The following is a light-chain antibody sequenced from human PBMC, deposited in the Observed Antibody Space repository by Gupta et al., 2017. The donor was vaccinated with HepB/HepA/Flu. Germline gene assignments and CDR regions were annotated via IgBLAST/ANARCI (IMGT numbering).Light chain of an antibody. CDR1: RYNIGSNT. Sequence: QSVLTQPPSVSGSPGQRVTISCSGSRYNIGSNTVNWYQQIPGTAPKLLIYSNNHRPSGVPDRFSGSKSGTSASLAISGLQSEDEADYYCAAWDDSLNGWVFGGGTKLTVL. V-gene: IGLV1-44*01. J-gene: IGLJ3*02. CDR3: AAWDDSLNGWV. CDR2: SNN.